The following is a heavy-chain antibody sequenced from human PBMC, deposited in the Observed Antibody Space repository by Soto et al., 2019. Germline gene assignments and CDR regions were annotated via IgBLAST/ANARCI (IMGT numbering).Heavy chain of an antibody. CDR1: GGSISSTSSY. Sequence: SETLSLTCTVSGGSISSTSSYWAWIRQPPGKGLEWVGSIYYLGNTYYNPSLGSRVTISVDTSKNQFSLKLSSVTAADTAVFYCAVLYPYESSGYHLDAWSQGTMGTGSS. D-gene: IGHD3-22*01. CDR2: IYYLGNT. V-gene: IGHV4-39*01. CDR3: AVLYPYESSGYHLDA. J-gene: IGHJ5*02.